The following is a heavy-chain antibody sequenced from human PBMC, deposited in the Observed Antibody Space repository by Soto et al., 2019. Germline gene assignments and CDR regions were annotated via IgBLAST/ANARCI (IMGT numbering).Heavy chain of an antibody. CDR2: IYYSGST. CDR1: GGSISSSSYY. CDR3: ARVVVVPAARPFDYYYYMDV. D-gene: IGHD2-2*01. J-gene: IGHJ6*03. Sequence: QLLESGPGLVKPSETLSLTCTVSGGSISSSSYYWGWIRQPPGKGLEWIGSIYYSGSTYYNPSLKSRVTISVDTSKNQFSLKLSSVTAADTAVYYCARVVVVPAARPFDYYYYMDVWGKGTTVTVSS. V-gene: IGHV4-39*01.